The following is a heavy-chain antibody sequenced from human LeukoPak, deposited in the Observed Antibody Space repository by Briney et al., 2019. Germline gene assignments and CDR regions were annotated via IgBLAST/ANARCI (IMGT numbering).Heavy chain of an antibody. CDR1: GGSFSGYS. Sequence: SETLSLTCGVYGGSFSGYSWSWIRQPPGKGLEWIGYIYHSGSTYYNPSLKSRVTISVDRSKNQFSLKLSSVTAADTAVYYCARDGGYSSSWYFFDYWGQGTLVTVSS. CDR3: ARDGGYSSSWYFFDY. V-gene: IGHV4-30-2*01. D-gene: IGHD6-13*01. CDR2: IYHSGST. J-gene: IGHJ4*02.